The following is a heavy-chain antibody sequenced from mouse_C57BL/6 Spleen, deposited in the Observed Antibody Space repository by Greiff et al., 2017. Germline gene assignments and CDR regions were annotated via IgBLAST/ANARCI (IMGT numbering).Heavy chain of an antibody. CDR1: GYTFTSYD. J-gene: IGHJ3*01. CDR2: IYPRDGST. V-gene: IGHV1-85*01. D-gene: IGHD2-3*01. Sequence: QVQLQQPGPELVKPGASVKLSCKASGYTFTSYDINWVKQRPGQGLEWIGWIYPRDGSTKYNEKFKGKATLTVDTSSSTAYMELHSLTSEDSAVYFCARLDDGCCWGWFAYWGQGTLVTVSA. CDR3: ARLDDGCCWGWFAY.